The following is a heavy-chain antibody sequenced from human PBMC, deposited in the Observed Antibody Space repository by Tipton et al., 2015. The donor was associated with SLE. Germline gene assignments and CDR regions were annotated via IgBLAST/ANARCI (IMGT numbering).Heavy chain of an antibody. D-gene: IGHD5-24*01. Sequence: LSLTCSVSGGSISSSSYYWGWIRQSPGKGLEWIGNVYYVGSTNYNPSLKGRVTISVATSKNQFSLKLRSVTAADTAVYYCARRGYKSWYFDLWGRGALVTVSS. CDR1: GGSISSSSYY. J-gene: IGHJ2*01. CDR3: ARRGYKSWYFDL. CDR2: VYYVGST. V-gene: IGHV4-61*05.